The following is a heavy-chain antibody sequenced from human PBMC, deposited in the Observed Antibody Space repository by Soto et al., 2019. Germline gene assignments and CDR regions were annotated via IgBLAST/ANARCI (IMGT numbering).Heavy chain of an antibody. Sequence: SETLSLTCAVYGGSFSGYYWSWIRQPPGKGLEWIGEINHSGSTNYNPSLKSRVTISVDTSKNQFSLKLSSVTAADTAVYYCARVAMRGVRGVWEGYYYYMDVWGKGTTVTVSS. CDR3: ARVAMRGVRGVWEGYYYYMDV. J-gene: IGHJ6*03. D-gene: IGHD3-10*01. CDR1: GGSFSGYY. CDR2: INHSGST. V-gene: IGHV4-34*01.